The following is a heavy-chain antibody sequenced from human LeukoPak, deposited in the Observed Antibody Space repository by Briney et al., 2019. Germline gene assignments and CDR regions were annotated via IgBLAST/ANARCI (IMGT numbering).Heavy chain of an antibody. CDR2: VSYDGTNK. CDR3: AKDLAGGYSYGLQS. V-gene: IGHV3-30*18. CDR1: GFPFSTYG. J-gene: IGHJ5*02. Sequence: PGGSLRLSCAASGFPFSTYGMHWVRRAPGKGLEWVAIVSYDGTNKYYADSVRGRFTISRDNSKSTLYVQMNSLRPEDTAVYYCAKDLAGGYSYGLQSWGQGTLVTVSS. D-gene: IGHD5-18*01.